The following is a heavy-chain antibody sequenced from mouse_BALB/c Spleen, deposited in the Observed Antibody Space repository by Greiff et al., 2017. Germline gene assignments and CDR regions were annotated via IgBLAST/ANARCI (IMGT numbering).Heavy chain of an antibody. J-gene: IGHJ4*01. Sequence: EVKLMESGGGLVKPGGSLKLSCAASGFTFSDYYMYWVRQTPEKRLEWVATISDGGSYTYYPDSVKGRFTISRDNAKNNLYLQMSSLKSEDTAMYYCARDYYYGSSYGYAMDYWGQGTSVTVSS. CDR2: ISDGGSYT. CDR1: GFTFSDYY. D-gene: IGHD1-1*01. V-gene: IGHV5-4*02. CDR3: ARDYYYGSSYGYAMDY.